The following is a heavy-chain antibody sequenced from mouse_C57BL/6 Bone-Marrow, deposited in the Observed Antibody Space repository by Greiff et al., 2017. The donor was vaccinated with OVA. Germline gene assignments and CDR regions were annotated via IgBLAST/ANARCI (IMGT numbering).Heavy chain of an antibody. V-gene: IGHV1-19*01. CDR2: INPYNGGT. Sequence: VHVKQSGPVLVKPGASVKMSCKASGYTFTDYYMNWVKQSHGKSLEWIGVINPYNGGTSYNQKFKGKATLTVDKSSSTAYMELNSLTSEDSAVYYCARLALAMGYWGQGPSVTVAS. CDR3: ARLALAMGY. CDR1: GYTFTDYY. J-gene: IGHJ4*01.